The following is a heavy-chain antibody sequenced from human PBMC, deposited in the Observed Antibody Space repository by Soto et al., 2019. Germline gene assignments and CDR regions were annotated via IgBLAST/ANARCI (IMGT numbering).Heavy chain of an antibody. D-gene: IGHD6-19*01. CDR2: IYWNDDK. Sequence: QITLKESGPTLVKPTQTITLTCIFSGFSLRTSGVVVGWIRQPPGKALEWLGFIYWNDDKRYSPSLKSRLTITKDTSKNQVVLTMTNMDPVDTARYYCAKSGSSGWYGWFDPWGQGTLVTVSS. V-gene: IGHV2-5*01. J-gene: IGHJ5*02. CDR1: GFSLRTSGVV. CDR3: AKSGSSGWYGWFDP.